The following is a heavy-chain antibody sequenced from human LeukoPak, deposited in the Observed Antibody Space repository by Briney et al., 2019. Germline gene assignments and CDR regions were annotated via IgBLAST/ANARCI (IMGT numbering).Heavy chain of an antibody. D-gene: IGHD2-21*01. V-gene: IGHV4-34*01. CDR2: INQIGDT. CDR3: ARRHCGDYLYWYFDL. J-gene: IGHJ2*01. CDR1: DGSFSGFH. Sequence: PSETLSLTXAVYDGSFSGFHWTWLRRPPGKGLEWIGEINQIGDTNYIPSLKSRLTMSLDTSKRQFSLELSSVTAADTAIYYCARRHCGDYLYWYFDLWGRGTLVTVSS.